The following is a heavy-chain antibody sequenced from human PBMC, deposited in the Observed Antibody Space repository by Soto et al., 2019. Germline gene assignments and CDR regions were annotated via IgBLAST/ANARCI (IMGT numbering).Heavy chain of an antibody. V-gene: IGHV1-2*02. CDR1: GYTFTGYY. CDR2: INPETGGT. J-gene: IGHJ6*02. D-gene: IGHD2-21*01. Sequence: ASVKVACKASGYTFTGYYVHWVREAPGQGLEWMGWINPETGGTSYAQKFQGRVTLSRDTSINTAYLELSSLRFDDAAVYFCARERFQVISDGMDVWGQATTVTVSS. CDR3: ARERFQVISDGMDV.